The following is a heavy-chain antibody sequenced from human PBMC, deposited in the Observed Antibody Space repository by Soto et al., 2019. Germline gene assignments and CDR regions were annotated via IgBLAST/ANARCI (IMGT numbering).Heavy chain of an antibody. V-gene: IGHV5-51*01. J-gene: IGHJ5*02. Sequence: GECLKSSCKGSGYRFTSYWIAWVRQMPGKGLEWMGIIYPGDSDARYSPSFQGQVTISVDKSISTAYLQWSSLKASDTAIYYCARQLGHDYINNWFDPWGQGTLVTVSS. CDR2: IYPGDSDA. CDR3: ARQLGHDYINNWFDP. CDR1: GYRFTSYW. D-gene: IGHD4-4*01.